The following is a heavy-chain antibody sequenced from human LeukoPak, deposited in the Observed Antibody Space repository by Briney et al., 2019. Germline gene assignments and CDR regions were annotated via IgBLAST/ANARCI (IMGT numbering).Heavy chain of an antibody. J-gene: IGHJ4*02. D-gene: IGHD3-3*01. CDR2: IKQDGSEK. Sequence: GGSLRLSCAASGFTFSSYWMSWVRQAPGKGLEWVANIKQDGSEKYYVDSVKDRFTISRDNAKNSLYLQMNSLRAEDTAVYYCASTTWIWNYFDYWGQGTLVTVSS. V-gene: IGHV3-7*01. CDR3: ASTTWIWNYFDY. CDR1: GFTFSSYW.